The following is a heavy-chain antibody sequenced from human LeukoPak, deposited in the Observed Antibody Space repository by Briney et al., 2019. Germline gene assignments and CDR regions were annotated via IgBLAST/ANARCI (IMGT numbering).Heavy chain of an antibody. J-gene: IGHJ4*02. V-gene: IGHV3-48*03. CDR2: ISSSGSTI. CDR1: GFTFSSYE. Sequence: PGGSLRLSCAASGFTFSSYEMNWVRQAPGKGLEWVSYISSSGSTIYYADSVKGRFTISRDNAKNSLYLQMNSLRAEDTAVYYCARVYYDILTGYRRIWDYWGQGTLVTVSS. D-gene: IGHD3-9*01. CDR3: ARVYYDILTGYRRIWDY.